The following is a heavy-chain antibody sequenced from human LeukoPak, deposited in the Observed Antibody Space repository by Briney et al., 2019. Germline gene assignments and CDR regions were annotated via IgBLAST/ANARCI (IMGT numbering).Heavy chain of an antibody. CDR2: ISGSGGST. CDR3: AKDEYSSSWYENDAFDI. D-gene: IGHD6-13*01. CDR1: GFTFSSYG. J-gene: IGHJ3*02. Sequence: GSLRLSCAASGFTFSSYGMSWVRQAPGKGLEWVSAISGSGGSTYYADSVKGRFTISRDNSKNTLYLQMNSLRAEDTAVYYCAKDEYSSSWYENDAFDIWGQGTMVTVSS. V-gene: IGHV3-23*01.